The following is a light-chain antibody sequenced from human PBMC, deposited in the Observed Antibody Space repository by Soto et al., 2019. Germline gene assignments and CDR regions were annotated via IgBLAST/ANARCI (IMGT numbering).Light chain of an antibody. V-gene: IGLV1-40*01. Sequence: QSVLTQPPSVSGAPGQRVTISCTGSSSNIGPTYDVHWYQQLPGTAPKLLIYANTNRPSGVPDRFFGSKSGTSASLAITGLQAEDEADYYCQSYDRSLSGSVFGGGTKLTVL. CDR3: QSYDRSLSGSV. CDR1: SSNIGPTYD. J-gene: IGLJ3*02. CDR2: ANT.